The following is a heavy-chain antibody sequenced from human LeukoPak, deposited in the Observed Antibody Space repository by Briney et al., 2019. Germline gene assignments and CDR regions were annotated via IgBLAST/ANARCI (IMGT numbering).Heavy chain of an antibody. Sequence: SETLSLTCAVYGGPFSGYYWSGIRQPPGKGLDWIGYMYSGGTTNYSPSLKSRVTISEDMSKNQFSLKLTSVTAADTAVYYCARHSGHSSTNGAFDIWGQGTMVIVSS. CDR1: GGPFSGYY. CDR3: ARHSGHSSTNGAFDI. V-gene: IGHV4-59*01. D-gene: IGHD6-13*01. J-gene: IGHJ3*02. CDR2: MYSGGTT.